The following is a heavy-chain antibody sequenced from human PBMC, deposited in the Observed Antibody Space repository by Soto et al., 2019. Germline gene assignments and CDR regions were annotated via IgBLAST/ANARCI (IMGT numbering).Heavy chain of an antibody. CDR2: TYYRSKWYN. D-gene: IGHD2-2*01. Sequence: SFTCAISGDSVSSNSAAWNWIRQSPSRGLEWLGRTYYRSKWYNDYAVSVKSRITINPDTSKNQFSLQLNSVTPEDTAVYYCARERAGCSTTSCYNWFDPWGQGTLVTVSS. V-gene: IGHV6-1*01. J-gene: IGHJ5*02. CDR1: GDSVSSNSAA. CDR3: ARERAGCSTTSCYNWFDP.